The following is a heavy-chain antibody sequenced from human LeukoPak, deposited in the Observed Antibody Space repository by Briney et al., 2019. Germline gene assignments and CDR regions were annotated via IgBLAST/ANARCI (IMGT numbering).Heavy chain of an antibody. CDR2: ISSSSSYI. CDR3: ARDIRYYGMDV. V-gene: IGHV3-21*01. Sequence: GGSLRLSCAASGFTFSSYSMNWVRQAPGKGLEWVSSISSSSSYIYYADSVKGRFTISRDNAKSSLYLQMNSPRAEDTAVYYCARDIRYYGMDVWGQGTTVTVSS. J-gene: IGHJ6*02. CDR1: GFTFSSYS.